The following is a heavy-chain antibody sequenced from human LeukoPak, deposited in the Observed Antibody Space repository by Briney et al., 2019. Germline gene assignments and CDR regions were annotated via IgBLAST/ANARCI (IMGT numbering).Heavy chain of an antibody. CDR2: IRYDEINT. D-gene: IGHD1-1*01. CDR3: TRVAQSGPTGWFDP. J-gene: IGHJ5*02. Sequence: GGSLRLSCAASGFTFSNYGMHWVRQAPGKGLEWVSFIRYDEINTYYADSVKGRFTISRDNPGNVMYLQMDSLRAEDTAVYYCTRVAQSGPTGWFDPWGQGTLVTVSS. CDR1: GFTFSNYG. V-gene: IGHV3-30*02.